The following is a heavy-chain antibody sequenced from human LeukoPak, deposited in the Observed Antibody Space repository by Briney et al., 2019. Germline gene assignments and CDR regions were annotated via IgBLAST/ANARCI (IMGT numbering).Heavy chain of an antibody. CDR3: ASGITMVRGVIR. J-gene: IGHJ4*02. CDR2: INHSGST. V-gene: IGHV4-34*01. D-gene: IGHD3-10*01. CDR1: GGSISSYY. Sequence: PSETLSLTCTVSGGSISSYYWSWIRQPPGKGLEWIGEINHSGSTNYNPSLKSRVTISVDTSKNQFSLKLSSVTAADTAVYYCASGITMVRGVIRWGQGTLVTVSS.